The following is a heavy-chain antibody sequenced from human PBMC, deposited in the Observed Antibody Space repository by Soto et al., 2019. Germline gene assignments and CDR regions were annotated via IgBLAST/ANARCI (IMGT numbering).Heavy chain of an antibody. Sequence: KTGGSLRLSCAASGFTFTRYSMNGVRQAPGKGLEWVSSISSTTNYIYYGDSMKGRFTISRDNAKNSLYLEMNSLRAEDTAVYYCARESEDLTSNFDYWGQGTLVTVSS. J-gene: IGHJ4*02. CDR2: ISSTTNYI. V-gene: IGHV3-21*06. CDR3: ARESEDLTSNFDY. CDR1: GFTFTRYS.